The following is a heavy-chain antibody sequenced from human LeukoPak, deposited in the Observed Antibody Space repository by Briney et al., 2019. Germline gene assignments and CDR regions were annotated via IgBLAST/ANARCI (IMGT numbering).Heavy chain of an antibody. CDR3: ASLGYCSSTSCPLAVDY. CDR2: ISSSSSYI. J-gene: IGHJ4*02. D-gene: IGHD2-2*01. Sequence: GGSLRLSCAASGFTFSSYSMNWDRQAPGKGLEWVSSISSSSSYIYYADSVKGRFTISRDNAKNSLYLQMNSLRAEDTAVYYCASLGYCSSTSCPLAVDYWGQGTLVTVSS. V-gene: IGHV3-21*01. CDR1: GFTFSSYS.